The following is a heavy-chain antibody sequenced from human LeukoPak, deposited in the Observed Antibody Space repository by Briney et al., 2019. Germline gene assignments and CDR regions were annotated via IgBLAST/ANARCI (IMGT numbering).Heavy chain of an antibody. V-gene: IGHV3-11*01. CDR2: ITSGSTV. CDR3: ARRSNYYDSSGYYYVNYFDY. D-gene: IGHD3-22*01. J-gene: IGHJ4*02. CDR1: GFTFSDYY. Sequence: GGSLRLSCAASGFTFSDYYMSSIRQAPGKGLEWVSYITSGSTVYYADSVKGRFTISRDNAKNSLYLQMNSLRAEDTAVYYCARRSNYYDSSGYYYVNYFDYWGQGTLVTVSS.